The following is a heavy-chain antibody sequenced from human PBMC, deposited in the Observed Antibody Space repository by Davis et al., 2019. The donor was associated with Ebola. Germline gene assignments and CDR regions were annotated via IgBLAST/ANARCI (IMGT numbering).Heavy chain of an antibody. CDR1: GFTFNNYA. CDR2: VKSDSNT. J-gene: IGHJ4*02. CDR3: AKDAPRYYDSSGYPDY. Sequence: GESLKISCATSGFTFNNYAMTWVRQAPGKGLEWVSVVKSDSNTYYAGSVKGRFTVSRDNSKNTLYLQMNSLRAEDTAVYYCAKDAPRYYDSSGYPDYWGQGTLVTVSS. V-gene: IGHV3-23*01. D-gene: IGHD3-22*01.